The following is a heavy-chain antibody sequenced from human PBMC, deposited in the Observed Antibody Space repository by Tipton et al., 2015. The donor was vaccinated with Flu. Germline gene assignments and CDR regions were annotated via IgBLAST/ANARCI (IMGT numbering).Heavy chain of an antibody. CDR3: ARRDYSNYVSEPKNWFDP. D-gene: IGHD4-11*01. CDR2: IFHTGNT. CDR1: GGSITAYY. J-gene: IGHJ5*02. V-gene: IGHV4-59*08. Sequence: TLSLTCSVSGGSITAYYWSWIRQPPGQGLEWIGNIFHTGNTFFNPSLKSRVTISVDRSKNQFSLTVSDVSAADTAMYYCARRDYSNYVSEPKNWFDPWGQGTLVTVSS.